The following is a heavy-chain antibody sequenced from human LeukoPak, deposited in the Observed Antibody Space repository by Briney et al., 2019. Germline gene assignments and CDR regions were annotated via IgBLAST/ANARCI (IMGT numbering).Heavy chain of an antibody. D-gene: IGHD3-10*01. CDR1: GFTFSSYN. J-gene: IGHJ1*01. Sequence: TGGSLRLSCAPSGFTFSSYNMNWVRQAPGKGLEWISSISTRGTYIYYADSVKGRLTISRDNAKNSLFLQMNSLRAEDTAVYYCARAEVLLWYGESPGAEYFQNWGQGTLVTVSS. CDR3: ARAEVLLWYGESPGAEYFQN. CDR2: ISTRGTYI. V-gene: IGHV3-21*01.